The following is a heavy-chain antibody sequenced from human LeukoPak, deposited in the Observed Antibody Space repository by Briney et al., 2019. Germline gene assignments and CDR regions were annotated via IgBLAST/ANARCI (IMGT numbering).Heavy chain of an antibody. D-gene: IGHD4-17*01. V-gene: IGHV4-39*07. J-gene: IGHJ4*02. CDR1: GASISSSSYY. CDR3: ARTDYGDYPKYYFDY. CDR2: IYYSGST. Sequence: PSETLSLTCTVSGASISSSSYYWGWIRQPPGKGLEWIVSIYYSGSTYYNPSLKSRVTISVDTSKNQFSLKLSSVTAADTAVYFCARTDYGDYPKYYFDYWGQGTLVTVSS.